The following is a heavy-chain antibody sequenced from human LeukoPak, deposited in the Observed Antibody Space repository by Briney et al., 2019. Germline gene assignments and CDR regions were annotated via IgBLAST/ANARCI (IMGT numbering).Heavy chain of an antibody. CDR3: ARDLEPGIAAAGNFDY. V-gene: IGHV1-8*01. D-gene: IGHD6-13*01. CDR2: MNPNSGNT. J-gene: IGHJ4*02. Sequence: GASVKVSCKASGYTFTSYDINWVRQATGQGLEWMGWMNPNSGNTGYAQKFQGRVTMTRNTSISTAYMELSSLRSEDTAVYYCARDLEPGIAAAGNFDYWGQGTLVTVSS. CDR1: GYTFTSYD.